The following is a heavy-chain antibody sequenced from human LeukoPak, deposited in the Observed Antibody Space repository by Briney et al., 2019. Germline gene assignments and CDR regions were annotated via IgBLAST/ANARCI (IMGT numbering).Heavy chain of an antibody. CDR1: GVSISSYY. CDR2: INHSGST. V-gene: IGHV4-34*01. CDR3: ARGCSAAGTYYGMDV. Sequence: SETLSLTCTVSGVSISSYYWSWIRQPPGKGLEWIGEINHSGSTNYNPSLKSRVTISVDTSKNQFSLKLSSVTAADTAVYYCARGCSAAGTYYGMDVWGQGTTVTVSS. J-gene: IGHJ6*02. D-gene: IGHD6-13*01.